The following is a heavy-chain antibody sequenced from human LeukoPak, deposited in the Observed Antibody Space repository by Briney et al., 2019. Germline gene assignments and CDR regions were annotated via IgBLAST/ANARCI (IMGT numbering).Heavy chain of an antibody. V-gene: IGHV3-7*01. CDR2: IKRDGSTK. D-gene: IGHD6-19*01. Sequence: GGSLRLSCAASGFTFSSYWMTWVRQAPGKGLEWVANIKRDGSTKYYADSVKGRFTISRDNSKNTLYLQMNSLRAEDTAVYYCAKVRSSGWYFDYWGQGTLVTVSS. J-gene: IGHJ4*02. CDR3: AKVRSSGWYFDY. CDR1: GFTFSSYW.